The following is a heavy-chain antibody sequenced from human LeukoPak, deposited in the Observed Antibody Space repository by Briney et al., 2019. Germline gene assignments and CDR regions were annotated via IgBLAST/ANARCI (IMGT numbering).Heavy chain of an antibody. CDR1: GYTFTDYY. CDR2: INPNIGDT. CDR3: AREDLYTYPLDF. Sequence: ASVKVSCRASGYTFTDYYVHWVRQAAGQGLEWMGWINPNIGDTNFAQKCQGRVPMTRDTSINTAYMELNRLTTDDTAVYYCAREDLYTYPLDFWGQGTLVTASS. D-gene: IGHD5-24*01. J-gene: IGHJ1*01. V-gene: IGHV1-2*02.